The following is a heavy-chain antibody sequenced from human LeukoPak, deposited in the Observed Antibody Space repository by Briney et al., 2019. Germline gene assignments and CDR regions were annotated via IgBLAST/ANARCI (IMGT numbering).Heavy chain of an antibody. Sequence: PGGSLRLSCAASGFTVSSNYMSWVRQAPGKGLEWVGRIKSKTDGGTTDYAAPVKGRFTISRDDSKNTLYLQMNSLKTEDTAVYYCTTDGASGSFFDYWGQGTLVTVSS. CDR3: TTDGASGSFFDY. CDR2: IKSKTDGGTT. CDR1: GFTVSSNY. D-gene: IGHD1-26*01. J-gene: IGHJ4*02. V-gene: IGHV3-15*01.